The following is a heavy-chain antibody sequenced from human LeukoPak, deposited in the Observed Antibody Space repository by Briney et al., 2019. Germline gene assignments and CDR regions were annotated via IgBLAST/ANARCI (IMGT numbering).Heavy chain of an antibody. CDR2: FSYGGGT. Sequence: SEALSLTCTVSGGSISSSDYFWDWVRQPPGKGLEWIGSFSYGGGTFYSPSLRSRVTISADASKNQFSLMLTSVTAADTAVYYCSREKSSSSEYWGQGTLVTVSP. CDR1: GGSISSSDYF. V-gene: IGHV4-39*02. D-gene: IGHD6-6*01. CDR3: SREKSSSSEY. J-gene: IGHJ4*02.